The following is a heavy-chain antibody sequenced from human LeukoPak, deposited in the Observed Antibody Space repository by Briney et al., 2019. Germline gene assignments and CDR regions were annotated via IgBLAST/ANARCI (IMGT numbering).Heavy chain of an antibody. Sequence: GGSLRLSCAASGFTFDDYAMHWVRQAPGKGLEWVSAISGSGGSTYYADSVKGRFTISRDNSKNTLYLQMNSLRAEDTAVYYCAKNYYCSGGSCYPGDWGQGTLVTVSS. CDR3: AKNYYCSGGSCYPGD. D-gene: IGHD2-15*01. J-gene: IGHJ4*02. V-gene: IGHV3-23*01. CDR2: ISGSGGST. CDR1: GFTFDDYA.